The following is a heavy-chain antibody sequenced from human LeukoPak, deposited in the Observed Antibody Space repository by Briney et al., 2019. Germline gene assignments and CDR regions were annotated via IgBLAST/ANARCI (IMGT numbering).Heavy chain of an antibody. Sequence: GASVKVSCKASGYTFTSYYMHWVRQAPGQGLEWMGIINPSGGSTSYAQKFQGRVTMTRNTSISTAYMELSSLRSEDTAVYYCAIVVCSSTSCYSFDYWGQGTLVTVSS. CDR1: GYTFTSYY. D-gene: IGHD2-2*01. CDR2: INPSGGST. V-gene: IGHV1-46*01. CDR3: AIVVCSSTSCYSFDY. J-gene: IGHJ4*02.